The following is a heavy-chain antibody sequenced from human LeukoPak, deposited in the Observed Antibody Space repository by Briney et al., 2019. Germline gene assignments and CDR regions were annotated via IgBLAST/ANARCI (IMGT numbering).Heavy chain of an antibody. V-gene: IGHV1-18*01. CDR1: GYTFTSYG. CDR2: ISAYSGNT. CDR3: ARDDRSRGDYYDSSGYCPFDY. J-gene: IGHJ4*02. Sequence: GASVKVSCKASGYTFTSYGISWVRQAPGQGLEWMGWISAYSGNTNYAQKLQGRVTMTTDTSTSTAYMEVRSLRSDDTAVYYCARDDRSRGDYYDSSGYCPFDYWGQGTLVTVSS. D-gene: IGHD3-22*01.